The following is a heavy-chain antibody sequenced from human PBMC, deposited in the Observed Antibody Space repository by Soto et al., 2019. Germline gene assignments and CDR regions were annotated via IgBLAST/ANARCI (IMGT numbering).Heavy chain of an antibody. CDR3: ARDGGVPDTATASVRYHFDY. CDR1: GDSIRSDDDS. D-gene: IGHD5-18*01. CDR2: IYYSGST. Sequence: PSETLSLTCTVSGDSIRSDDDSWGWIRQPPGGGLEWIGYIYYSGSTNYNPSLKSRVTISVDTSKNQFSLKLSSVTAADTAVYYCARDGGVPDTATASVRYHFDYWGQGTLVTGSS. J-gene: IGHJ4*02. V-gene: IGHV4-61*08.